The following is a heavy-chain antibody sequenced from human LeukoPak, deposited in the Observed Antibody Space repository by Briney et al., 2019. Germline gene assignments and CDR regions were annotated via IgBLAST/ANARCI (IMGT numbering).Heavy chain of an antibody. D-gene: IGHD6-19*01. V-gene: IGHV1-2*02. CDR2: INPNSGDT. CDR3: ARETIAVAGAFDY. Sequence: ASVKVSCKASEYTFTGYYMHWMRQAPGQGLEWMGWINPNSGDTNYAQKFQGRVTMTGDTSISTAYMELSRLRSDDMAVYSCARETIAVAGAFDYWGQGTLVTVSS. CDR1: EYTFTGYY. J-gene: IGHJ4*02.